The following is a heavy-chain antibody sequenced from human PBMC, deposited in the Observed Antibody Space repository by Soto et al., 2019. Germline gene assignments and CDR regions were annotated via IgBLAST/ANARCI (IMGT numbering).Heavy chain of an antibody. CDR3: VRERGLSSFYGMDV. D-gene: IGHD3-10*01. Sequence: SGGSLRLSCEASGFTLTTYSMNWVRQASGKGLEWVSSISSSSSHIYYADSVKGRFTISRDNARNSLYLQMNSLRAEDTAVYYCVRERGLSSFYGMDVWGQGTTVTVSS. J-gene: IGHJ6*02. V-gene: IGHV3-21*01. CDR2: ISSSSSHI. CDR1: GFTLTTYS.